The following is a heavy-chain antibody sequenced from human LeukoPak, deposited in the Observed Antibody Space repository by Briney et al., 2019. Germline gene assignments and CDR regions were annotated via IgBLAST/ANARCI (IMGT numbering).Heavy chain of an antibody. CDR3: ARTPRPEYFSDSSGFDY. D-gene: IGHD3-22*01. V-gene: IGHV3-66*01. CDR2: IYSGGNT. Sequence: QPGGSLRLSCAASGFTFSSYAMSWVRQAPGKGLEWVSVIYSGGNTYYADSVKGRFTISRDNSKNTLYLQMNDLRAEDTAVYYCARTPRPEYFSDSSGFDYWGQGTLVTVSS. CDR1: GFTFSSYA. J-gene: IGHJ4*02.